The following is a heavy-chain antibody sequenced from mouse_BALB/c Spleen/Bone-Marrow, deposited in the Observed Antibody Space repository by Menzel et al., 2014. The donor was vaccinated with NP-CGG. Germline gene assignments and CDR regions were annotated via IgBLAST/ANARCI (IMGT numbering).Heavy chain of an antibody. CDR2: IWRGGTT. CDR3: AKGHYGSSPFAY. J-gene: IGHJ3*01. V-gene: IGHV2-5-1*01. D-gene: IGHD1-1*01. CDR1: GFSLTNYG. Sequence: VHLVESGPSLVQPSQSLSIPCTVSGFSLTNYGIYWVRQSPGKGLEWLGVIWRGGTTDYNAAFMSRLSITKDNSKSQVFFKMNSLQADDTAIYYCAKGHYGSSPFAYWGQGTLVTVSA.